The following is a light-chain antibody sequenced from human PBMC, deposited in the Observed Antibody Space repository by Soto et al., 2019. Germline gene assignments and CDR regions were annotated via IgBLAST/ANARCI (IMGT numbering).Light chain of an antibody. CDR2: EVS. J-gene: IGLJ1*01. V-gene: IGLV2-14*01. CDR3: SSYTSSSIDYV. Sequence: QSVLTQPASVSGSPGQSITISCTGTSSDVGGYHYVSWYQQHPGKAPKLMIYEVSNRPSGVSNRFSGSKSGNTASLTISGLQAEDEADYYCSSYTSSSIDYVFGTGTKLTVL. CDR1: SSDVGGYHY.